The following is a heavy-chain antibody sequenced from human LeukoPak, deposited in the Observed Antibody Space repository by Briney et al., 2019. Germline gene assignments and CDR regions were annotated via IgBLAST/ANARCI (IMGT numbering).Heavy chain of an antibody. D-gene: IGHD2-15*01. V-gene: IGHV3-30*18. CDR2: ISYDGSNK. CDR3: AKSGGYCSGGSCYSLWYFQH. J-gene: IGHJ1*01. Sequence: GRSLRLSCAASGFTFSSYGMHWVRQAPGKGLEWVAVISYDGSNKYYADSVKGRFTISRDNSKNTLYLQMNSLRAEDTAVYYCAKSGGYCSGGSCYSLWYFQHWGQGTLVTVSS. CDR1: GFTFSSYG.